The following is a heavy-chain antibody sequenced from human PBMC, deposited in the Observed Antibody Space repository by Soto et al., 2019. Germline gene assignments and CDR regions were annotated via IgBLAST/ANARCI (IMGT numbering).Heavy chain of an antibody. J-gene: IGHJ6*02. V-gene: IGHV1-69*13. CDR2: IIPIFGTA. Sequence: GASVKVSCRASGRPFSSYAISWLRQATGQRLEWMGGIIPIFGTANYAQKFEGRVTITAHESTSTPYMELSSLRSEDMAVYYCARVIHPGPHPAYGIDVWGQGPTATVPS. CDR1: GRPFSSYA. CDR3: ARVIHPGPHPAYGIDV.